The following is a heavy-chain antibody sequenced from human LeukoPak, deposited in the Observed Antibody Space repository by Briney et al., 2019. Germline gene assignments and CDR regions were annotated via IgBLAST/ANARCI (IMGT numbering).Heavy chain of an antibody. CDR2: INWNGGST. V-gene: IGHV3-20*04. CDR1: GFTFDDYG. J-gene: IGHJ4*02. D-gene: IGHD5-24*01. CDR3: ARDGGDGYYRDYFDY. Sequence: GGSLRLSCAASGFTFDDYGMSWVRQAPGKGLEWVSGINWNGGSTGYADSVKGRFTISRENAKNSLYLQMNSLRAEDTALYYCARDGGDGYYRDYFDYWGQGTLVTVSS.